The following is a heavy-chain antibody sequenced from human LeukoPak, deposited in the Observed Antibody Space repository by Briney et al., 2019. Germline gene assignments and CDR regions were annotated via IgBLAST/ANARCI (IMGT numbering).Heavy chain of an antibody. Sequence: GASVTVSCTASGYTFTSYDINWVRQATGQGLEWMGWMNPNSGNTGYAQKFQGRVTMTRNTSISTAYMELSSLRSEDTAVYYCARVRQLAERSFQHWGQGTLVTVSS. V-gene: IGHV1-8*01. CDR1: GYTFTSYD. CDR2: MNPNSGNT. J-gene: IGHJ1*01. CDR3: ARVRQLAERSFQH. D-gene: IGHD5-24*01.